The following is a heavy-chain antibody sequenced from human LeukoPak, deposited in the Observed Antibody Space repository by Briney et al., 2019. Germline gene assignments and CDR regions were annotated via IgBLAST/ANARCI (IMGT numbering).Heavy chain of an antibody. Sequence: GASVKVSCKASGYTFINYCMHWVRQAPGQGLAWMGIINPSGGSTSYAQKFQGRVTMTRETSTSTVYMELSSLRSEDTAVYYCARDRYYYDSSGYANDAFDIWGQGTMVTVSS. V-gene: IGHV1-46*01. CDR3: ARDRYYYDSSGYANDAFDI. CDR2: INPSGGST. J-gene: IGHJ3*02. D-gene: IGHD3-22*01. CDR1: GYTFINYC.